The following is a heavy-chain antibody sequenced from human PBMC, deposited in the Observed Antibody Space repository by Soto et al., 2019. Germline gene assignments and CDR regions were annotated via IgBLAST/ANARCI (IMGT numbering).Heavy chain of an antibody. V-gene: IGHV5-10-1*01. Sequence: PGESLKTSCKGSVYSFTGYWISWVRQMPGKGQEWMGRIGPSDSYTNYSPSFQGHVTISDHKSISTAYLQWSSLKASDTAMYYCGRVDYGDEELYFDYWGQGTLVTVSS. CDR2: IGPSDSYT. CDR1: VYSFTGYW. J-gene: IGHJ4*02. D-gene: IGHD4-17*01. CDR3: GRVDYGDEELYFDY.